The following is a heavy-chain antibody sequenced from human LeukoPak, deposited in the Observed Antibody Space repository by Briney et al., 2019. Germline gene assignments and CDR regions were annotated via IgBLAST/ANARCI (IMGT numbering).Heavy chain of an antibody. CDR3: AREGGYDSSGYTLAGAFDI. CDR2: IYHSGST. V-gene: IGHV4-30-2*01. J-gene: IGHJ3*02. D-gene: IGHD3-22*01. Sequence: PSETLSLSCAVSGGSISSGGYSWSWIRQPPGKGLEWIGYIYHSGSTYYNPSLKSRVTISVDRSKNQFSLKLSSVTAADTAVYYCAREGGYDSSGYTLAGAFDIWGQGTMVTVSS. CDR1: GGSISSGGYS.